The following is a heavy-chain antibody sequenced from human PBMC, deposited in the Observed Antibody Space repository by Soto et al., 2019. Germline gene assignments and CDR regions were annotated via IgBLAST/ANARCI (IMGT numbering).Heavy chain of an antibody. D-gene: IGHD2-15*01. CDR3: AGGRGDIVVAY. CDR1: GGSISSYY. CDR2: IYYSGGT. J-gene: IGHJ4*02. V-gene: IGHV4-59*01. Sequence: QVQLQESGPGLVKPSETLSLTCTVSGGSISSYYWSWIRQPPGTGLEWIGYIYYSGGTNYNPSLNSGVTISVEASRNQSPLMLSSVTAADTAVYYWAGGRGDIVVAYWGQGTLVTVSS.